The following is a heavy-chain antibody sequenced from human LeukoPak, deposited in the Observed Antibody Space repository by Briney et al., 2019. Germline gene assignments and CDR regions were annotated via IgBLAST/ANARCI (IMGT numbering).Heavy chain of an antibody. D-gene: IGHD2-15*01. CDR3: ARIKGYCSGGSCYGAFDY. CDR2: ISAYNGNT. CDR1: GYTFTSYG. Sequence: ASVKVSCKASGYTFTSYGISWVRQAPGQGLEWMGWISAYNGNTNYAQKLQGRVTMTTDTSTSTAYMELRSLRSDDTAVYYCARIKGYCSGGSCYGAFDYWGQGTLVTVSS. J-gene: IGHJ4*02. V-gene: IGHV1-18*01.